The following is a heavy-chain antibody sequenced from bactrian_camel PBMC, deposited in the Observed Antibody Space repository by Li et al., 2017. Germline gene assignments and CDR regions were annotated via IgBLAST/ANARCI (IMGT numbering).Heavy chain of an antibody. D-gene: IGHD5*01. CDR1: VGSFYC. Sequence: HVQLVESGGGSVQPGGSLTLSCAASVGSFYCMAWYHQTPGKEREAVAAIDDIGSTSYADSVKGRFTISRDNAKNTVYLQLDTLKTADTAVYYCGDDLWGALHWGQGTQVTVS. CDR2: IDDIGST. V-gene: IGHV3S53*01. CDR3: GDDLWGALH. J-gene: IGHJ4*01.